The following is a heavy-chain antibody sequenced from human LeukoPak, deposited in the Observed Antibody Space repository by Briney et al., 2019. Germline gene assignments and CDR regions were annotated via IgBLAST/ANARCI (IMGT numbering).Heavy chain of an antibody. V-gene: IGHV3-23*01. CDR2: ISGSGHSI. D-gene: IGHD7-27*01. CDR3: TRDFNWGDAG. J-gene: IGHJ4*02. CDR1: GFTFINSD. Sequence: GGSLTLSCVGSGFTFINSDMNWVRQPPGRGLEWVSVISGSGHSINYADSVKGRFAISRDTSKNTLYLQMNSLRAEDTALYYCTRDFNWGDAGWGQGTLVTVSS.